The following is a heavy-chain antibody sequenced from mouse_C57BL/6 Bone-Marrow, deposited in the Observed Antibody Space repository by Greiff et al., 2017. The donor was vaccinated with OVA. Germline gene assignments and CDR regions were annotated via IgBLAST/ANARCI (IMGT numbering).Heavy chain of an antibody. V-gene: IGHV1-80*01. CDR2: IYPGDGDT. D-gene: IGHD2-4*01. Sequence: VKLLESGAELVKPGASVKISCKASGYAFSSYWMNWVKQRPGKGLEWIGQIYPGDGDTNYNGKFKGKATLTADKSSSTAYMQLSSLTSEDSAVYFCARRGLPLRYAMDYWGQGTSVTVSS. CDR1: GYAFSSYW. CDR3: ARRGLPLRYAMDY. J-gene: IGHJ4*01.